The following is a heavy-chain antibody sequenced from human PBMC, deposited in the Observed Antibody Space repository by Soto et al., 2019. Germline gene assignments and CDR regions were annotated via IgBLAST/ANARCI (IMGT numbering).Heavy chain of an antibody. CDR3: ARDPRVYYDSSGYYWVY. CDR1: GYTFSSYA. D-gene: IGHD3-22*01. V-gene: IGHV1-18*01. CDR2: ISAYNGNT. J-gene: IGHJ4*02. Sequence: EASVKVSCKASGYTFSSYAISWVRQAPGQGLEWMGWISAYNGNTNYAQNFQGRVTMTTDTSTSTAYMELRSLRSDDTAVYYCARDPRVYYDSSGYYWVYWGQGTLVTVSS.